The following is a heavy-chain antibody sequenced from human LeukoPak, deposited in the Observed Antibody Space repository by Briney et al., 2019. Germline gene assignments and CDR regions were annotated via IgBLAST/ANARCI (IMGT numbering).Heavy chain of an antibody. V-gene: IGHV3-21*04. D-gene: IGHD3-10*01. CDR3: AREEYGSGTQSGDY. CDR1: GFTFSSYS. Sequence: GGSLRLSCTASGFTFSSYSMNWVRQAPGKGLEWVSSISTSSSYIYYADSVKGRFSISRDNSKNTLFLQMNSLRAEDTAVYYCAREEYGSGTQSGDYWGQGTLVTVSS. J-gene: IGHJ4*02. CDR2: ISTSSSYI.